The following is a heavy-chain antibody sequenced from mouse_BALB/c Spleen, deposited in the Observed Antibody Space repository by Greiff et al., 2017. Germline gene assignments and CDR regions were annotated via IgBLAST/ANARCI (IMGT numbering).Heavy chain of an antibody. CDR2: INPYNGGT. CDR1: GYSFTGYT. Sequence: EVKLVESGPELVKPGASMKISCKASGYSFTGYTMNWVKQSHGKNLEWIGLINPYNGGTSYNQKFKGKATLTVDKSSSTAYMELLSLTSEDSAVYYCARRDDGYYSYYYAMDYWGQGTSVTVSS. CDR3: ARRDDGYYSYYYAMDY. V-gene: IGHV1-18*01. J-gene: IGHJ4*01. D-gene: IGHD2-3*01.